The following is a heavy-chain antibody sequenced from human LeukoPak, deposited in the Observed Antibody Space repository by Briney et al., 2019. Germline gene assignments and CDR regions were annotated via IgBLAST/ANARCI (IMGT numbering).Heavy chain of an antibody. V-gene: IGHV4-61*02. J-gene: IGHJ4*02. CDR2: IYTSGST. Sequence: SQTLSLTCTVSGGSISSGSYYWSWIRQPAGKGLEWIGRIYTSGSTNYNPSLKSRVTISVDTSKNQFSLKLSSVTAADTAVYYCARDFPSGSSLEYWGQGILVSVSS. D-gene: IGHD6-13*01. CDR3: ARDFPSGSSLEY. CDR1: GGSISSGSYY.